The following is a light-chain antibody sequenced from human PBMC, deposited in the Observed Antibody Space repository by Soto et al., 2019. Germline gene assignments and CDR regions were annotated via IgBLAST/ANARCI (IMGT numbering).Light chain of an antibody. CDR3: QQYNNWPRT. J-gene: IGKJ1*01. V-gene: IGKV3-15*01. CDR2: GAS. Sequence: EIVLTQSPGTLSLSPGERGTISCLASQSVSSNLAWYQQKPGQAPRLLIYGASTRATGIPARFSGSGSGTEFTLTISSLQSEDFAVYYCQQYNNWPRTFGQGTKVDIK. CDR1: QSVSSN.